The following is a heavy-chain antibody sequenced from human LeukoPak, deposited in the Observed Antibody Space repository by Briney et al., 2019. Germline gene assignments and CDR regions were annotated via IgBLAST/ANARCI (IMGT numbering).Heavy chain of an antibody. CDR1: GFTVSSNY. CDR2: IYSGGSI. CDR3: ARDHEGGVPGDCSTCPPDYGMDV. V-gene: IGHV3-53*01. Sequence: GGSLRVSCVDSGFTVSSNYMSWVRPAPGKGLECVSVIYSGGSIYYADSVTGRFTISRDNSKNTLYLQMNSLRAEDTAVYYCARDHEGGVPGDCSTCPPDYGMDVWGQGTTVTVSS. D-gene: IGHD2-21*02. J-gene: IGHJ6*02.